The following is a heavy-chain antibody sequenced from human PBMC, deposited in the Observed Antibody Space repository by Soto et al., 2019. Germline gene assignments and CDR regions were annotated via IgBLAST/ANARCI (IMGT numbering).Heavy chain of an antibody. D-gene: IGHD7-27*01. J-gene: IGHJ6*02. CDR1: GYTFIGYY. CDR3: ARETTGGYYGMAV. CDR2: INPRTGDT. Sequence: QVHLVQSGAEVKRPGASVKVSCKASGYTFIGYYIHWVRQAPGQGLEWMGWINPRTGDTNYAPKFQGWVTMTRDTSTSTANMELSRLRSDATAVYYCARETTGGYYGMAVWGQGTTVTVSS. V-gene: IGHV1-2*04.